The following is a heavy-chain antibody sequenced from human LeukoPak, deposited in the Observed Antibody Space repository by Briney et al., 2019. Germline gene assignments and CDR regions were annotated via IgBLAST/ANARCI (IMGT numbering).Heavy chain of an antibody. CDR1: GYTFTSYG. D-gene: IGHD3-16*01. CDR2: ISAYNGNT. Sequence: ASVKVSCKASGYTFTSYGISWVRQAPGQGLEWMGWISAYNGNTNYAQKLQGRVTMTTDTSTSTAYMELRSLRSDDTAVYYCARLREPWSAGYGNRYYFDYWGQGTLVTVSS. CDR3: ARLREPWSAGYGNRYYFDY. J-gene: IGHJ4*02. V-gene: IGHV1-18*01.